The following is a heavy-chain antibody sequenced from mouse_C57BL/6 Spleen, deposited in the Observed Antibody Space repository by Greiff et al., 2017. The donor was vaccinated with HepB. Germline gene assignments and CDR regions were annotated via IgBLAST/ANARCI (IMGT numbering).Heavy chain of an antibody. CDR1: GFSLTSYG. V-gene: IGHV2-2*01. D-gene: IGHD2-4*01. J-gene: IGHJ1*03. Sequence: QVQLKESGPGLVQPSQSLSITCTVSGFSLTSYGVHWVRQSPGKGLEWLGVIWSGGSTDYNAAFISRLSISKDNSKSQVFFKMNSLQADDTAIYYCASYDYEWYFDVWGTGTTVTVSS. CDR3: ASYDYEWYFDV. CDR2: IWSGGST.